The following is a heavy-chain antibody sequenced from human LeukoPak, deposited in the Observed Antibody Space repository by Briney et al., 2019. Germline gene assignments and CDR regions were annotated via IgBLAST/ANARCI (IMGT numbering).Heavy chain of an antibody. CDR1: GGSFSGYY. V-gene: IGHV4-34*01. CDR3: ARLRIVGATLSWFDP. J-gene: IGHJ5*02. Sequence: SETLSLTCAVYGGSFSGYYWSWIRQPPGKGLEWIGEINHSGSTNYNPSLKSRVTIPVDTSKNQFSLKLSSVTAADTAVYYCARLRIVGATLSWFDPWGQGTLVTVSS. CDR2: INHSGST. D-gene: IGHD1-26*01.